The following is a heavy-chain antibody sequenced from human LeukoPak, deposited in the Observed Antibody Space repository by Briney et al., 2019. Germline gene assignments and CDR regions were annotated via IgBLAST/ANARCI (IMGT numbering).Heavy chain of an antibody. CDR3: ARDGGYYGSGSYYGWFYP. J-gene: IGHJ5*02. V-gene: IGHV3-23*01. CDR1: GFTFSIYA. D-gene: IGHD3-10*01. CDR2: INADDGRT. Sequence: GGSLRLSCAASGFTFSIYAMSWVRQAPGKGLEWVSGINADDGRTYYSDSVKGRFTISRDNSKNTLSLQMNSLRAEDTAVYYCARDGGYYGSGSYYGWFYPWGQGTLVTVSS.